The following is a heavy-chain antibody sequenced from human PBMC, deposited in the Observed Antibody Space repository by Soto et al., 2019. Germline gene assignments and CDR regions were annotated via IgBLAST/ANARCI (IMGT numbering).Heavy chain of an antibody. Sequence: EGSLRLSCAASGFTFSSYWMHWVRQAPGKGLVWVSRINPGGSITAYADSVKGRFTISRDNAKNTLYLQMKSLRGDDMAVYYCASVPTGKYGVWNYWGQGTLVTVSS. CDR1: GFTFSSYW. CDR2: INPGGSIT. CDR3: ASVPTGKYGVWNY. V-gene: IGHV3-74*01. D-gene: IGHD2-8*01. J-gene: IGHJ4*02.